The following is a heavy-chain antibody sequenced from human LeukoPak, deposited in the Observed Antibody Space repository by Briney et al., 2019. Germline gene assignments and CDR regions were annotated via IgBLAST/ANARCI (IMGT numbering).Heavy chain of an antibody. CDR1: GGTFSSYA. Sequence: SVKVSCKASGGTFSSYAISWVRQAPGQGLEWMGRIIPILGIANYAQKFQGRVTITADKSTSTAYMELSSLRSEDTAVYYCARDWGESLNREAYNWFDPWGQGTLVTVSS. D-gene: IGHD3-16*01. J-gene: IGHJ5*02. CDR2: IIPILGIA. V-gene: IGHV1-69*04. CDR3: ARDWGESLNREAYNWFDP.